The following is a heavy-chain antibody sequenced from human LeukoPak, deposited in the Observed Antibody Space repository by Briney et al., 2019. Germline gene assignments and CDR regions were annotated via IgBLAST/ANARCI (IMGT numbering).Heavy chain of an antibody. CDR2: IIPILGIA. CDR1: GGTFSSYA. Sequence: GASVKVSCKASGGTFSSYAISWVRPAPGQGLEWMGRIIPILGIANYAQKFQGRVTITADKSTSTAYMELSSLRSDDTVVYYCARKDSSGYYFAYWGQGTLVTVSS. J-gene: IGHJ4*02. D-gene: IGHD3-22*01. CDR3: ARKDSSGYYFAY. V-gene: IGHV1-69*04.